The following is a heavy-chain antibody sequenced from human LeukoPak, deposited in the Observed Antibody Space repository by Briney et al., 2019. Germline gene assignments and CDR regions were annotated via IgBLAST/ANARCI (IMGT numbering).Heavy chain of an antibody. CDR3: AGRIAEAGGAGHWFDS. J-gene: IGHJ5*01. V-gene: IGHV4-39*01. CDR1: GGSISSSSYY. CDR2: IYYSGST. D-gene: IGHD6-19*01. Sequence: PSETLSLTCTVSGGSISSSSYYWGWIRQPPGKGLEWIGSIYYSGSTYYNPSLKSRVTISMDTSKNQFSLKLTSVTAADTAVYSCAGRIAEAGGAGHWFDSWGQGTLVTVSS.